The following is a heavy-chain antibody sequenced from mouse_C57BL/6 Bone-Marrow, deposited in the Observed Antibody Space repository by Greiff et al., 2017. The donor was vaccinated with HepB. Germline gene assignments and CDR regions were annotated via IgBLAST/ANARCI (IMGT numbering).Heavy chain of an antibody. Sequence: VQLQQSGPELVKPGASVKISCKASGYTFTDYYMNWVKQSHGKSLEWIGDINPNNGGTSYNQKFKGKATLTVDKSSSTAYMELRSLTSEDSAVYYCARGGDYGSSYRYFDVWGTGTTVTVSS. J-gene: IGHJ1*03. CDR2: INPNNGGT. D-gene: IGHD1-1*01. CDR1: GYTFTDYY. V-gene: IGHV1-26*01. CDR3: ARGGDYGSSYRYFDV.